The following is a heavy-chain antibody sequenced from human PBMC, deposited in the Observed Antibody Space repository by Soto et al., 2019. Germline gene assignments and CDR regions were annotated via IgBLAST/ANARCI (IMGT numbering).Heavy chain of an antibody. V-gene: IGHV4-34*11. CDR1: GGSFSGYY. CDR3: ARDLRGAGTSGYYGMDV. D-gene: IGHD6-19*01. Sequence: PSETLSLTCAVYGGSFSGYYWSWIRQPPGKGLEWIGYIYYSGSTTYQPSLKSRVTISVDRSQNQFSLELTSVTAADTAVYFCARDLRGAGTSGYYGMDVWGQGTTVTVSS. J-gene: IGHJ6*02. CDR2: IYYSGST.